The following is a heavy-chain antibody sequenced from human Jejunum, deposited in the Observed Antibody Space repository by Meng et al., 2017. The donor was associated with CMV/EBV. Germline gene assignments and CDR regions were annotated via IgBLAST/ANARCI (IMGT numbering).Heavy chain of an antibody. CDR3: ARGSIFVSFDS. V-gene: IGHV4-30-4*08. CDR2: IHDTGST. Sequence: VQLHESGPGLCKPLQTLSPTCPVSGGSIGSGDYYWSWIRQPPGKGLEWIGYIHDTGSTYYNPSLKSRVDISLGTSRNHFSLTLSSVTAEDTAVYFCARGSIFVSFDSWGQGTLVTVSS. J-gene: IGHJ4*02. D-gene: IGHD3-3*01. CDR1: GGSIGSGDYY.